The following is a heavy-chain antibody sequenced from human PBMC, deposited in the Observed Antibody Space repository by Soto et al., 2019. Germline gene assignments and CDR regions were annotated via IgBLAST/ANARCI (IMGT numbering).Heavy chain of an antibody. Sequence: QVQLQQWGAGLLKPSETLSLTCAVYGGSFSGYYWSWIRQPPGKGLEWIGEINHSGSTNYNPSLKSRGTISVDPSTNQFSLKLSSVTAADTAVYYCARGGRGVRRSFDYWGQGTLVTVSS. CDR3: ARGGRGVRRSFDY. CDR2: INHSGST. J-gene: IGHJ4*02. CDR1: GGSFSGYY. V-gene: IGHV4-34*01.